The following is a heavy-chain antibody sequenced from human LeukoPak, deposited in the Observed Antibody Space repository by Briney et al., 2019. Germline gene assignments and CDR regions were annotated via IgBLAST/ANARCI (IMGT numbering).Heavy chain of an antibody. CDR3: ARQSSWYVEYFDY. CDR2: INSDGSST. D-gene: IGHD6-13*01. J-gene: IGHJ4*02. CDR1: GFTFSSYW. Sequence: GGSLRLSCAASGFTFSSYWMHWVRQAPGMGLVWVSRINSDGSSTSYADSVKGRFTISRDNAKNTLYLQMNSLRAEDTAVYYCARQSSWYVEYFDYWGQGTLVTVSS. V-gene: IGHV3-74*01.